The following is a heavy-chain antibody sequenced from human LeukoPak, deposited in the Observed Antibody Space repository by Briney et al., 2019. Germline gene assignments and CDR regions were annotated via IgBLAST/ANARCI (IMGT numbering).Heavy chain of an antibody. V-gene: IGHV1-46*01. CDR3: ARGFGESQEPHFDY. D-gene: IGHD3-10*01. CDR2: INPSGGST. J-gene: IGHJ4*02. Sequence: ASVKVSCKASGYTFRRYGFAWVRQAPGQGLEWMGIINPSGGSTSYAQKFQGRVTMTGDTSTSTVYMELSSLRSEDTAVYYCARGFGESQEPHFDYWGQGTLVVVSS. CDR1: GYTFRRYG.